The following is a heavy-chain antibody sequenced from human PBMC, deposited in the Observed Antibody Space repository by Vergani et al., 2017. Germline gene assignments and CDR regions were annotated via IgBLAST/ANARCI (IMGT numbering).Heavy chain of an antibody. Sequence: EVQLLQSEGAVVQPGGSLRLSCVASGFTFSSHAMSWVRQGHGQGLEWVSSIKNTGDSTHYADSVKGRFTISRDNSKNTLYLQMNSLRAEDTAVYYCAKDQADILTGYYIDWDGMDVWGQGTTVTVSS. CDR2: IKNTGDST. J-gene: IGHJ6*02. CDR1: GFTFSSHA. CDR3: AKDQADILTGYYIDWDGMDV. V-gene: IGHV3-23*01. D-gene: IGHD3-9*01.